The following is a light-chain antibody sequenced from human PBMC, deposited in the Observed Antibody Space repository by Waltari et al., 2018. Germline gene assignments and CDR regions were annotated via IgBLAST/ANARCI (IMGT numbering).Light chain of an antibody. J-gene: IGLJ2*01. CDR2: QVP. CDR1: TTDIGTYDY. Sequence: QSALTQPASVSGSPGQSITISCSGSTTDIGTYDYLSWYQQYPGKAPKLILYQVPMTPSWVSTRFPGSKSGKTASLTISVLQTDDEAIYYCSSYTDSTTVVFGGGTVVTVL. V-gene: IGLV2-14*01. CDR3: SSYTDSTTVV.